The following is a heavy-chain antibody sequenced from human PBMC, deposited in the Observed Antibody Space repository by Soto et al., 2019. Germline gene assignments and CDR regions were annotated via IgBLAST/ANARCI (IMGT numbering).Heavy chain of an antibody. D-gene: IGHD2-2*01. CDR1: GFTFSSYA. Sequence: GGSLRLSCAASGFTFSSYALSWVRQAPGKGLEWVSAISGSGGSTYYADSVKGRFTISRDNSKNTLYLQMNSLRAEDTAVCYCAKDYDIVVVPAAGSFDYWGQGTLVTVSS. J-gene: IGHJ4*02. CDR3: AKDYDIVVVPAAGSFDY. CDR2: ISGSGGST. V-gene: IGHV3-23*01.